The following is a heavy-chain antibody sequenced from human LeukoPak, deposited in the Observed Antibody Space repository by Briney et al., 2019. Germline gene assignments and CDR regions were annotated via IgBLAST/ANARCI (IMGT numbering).Heavy chain of an antibody. V-gene: IGHV3-23*01. J-gene: IGHJ3*02. CDR1: GFTFSSYA. Sequence: GGSLRLSCAASGFTFSSYAMSWVRQAPGKGPEWVSAISGSGGSTYYADSVKGRFTISRDNSKNTLYLQMNSLRAEDTAVYYCARKWHGGFDIWSQGTMVTVSS. CDR2: ISGSGGST. D-gene: IGHD2-8*01. CDR3: ARKWHGGFDI.